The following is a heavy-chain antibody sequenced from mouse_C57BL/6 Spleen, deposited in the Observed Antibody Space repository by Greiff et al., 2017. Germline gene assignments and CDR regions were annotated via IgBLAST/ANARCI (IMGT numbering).Heavy chain of an antibody. CDR1: GFNIKNTY. CDR3: ARGGLDYGKRDYFDY. J-gene: IGHJ2*01. Sequence: EVKLQESVAELVRPGASVKLSCTASGFNIKNTYMHWVKQRPEQGLEWIGRIDPANGNTKYAPKFQGKATITADTSSNTAYLQLSSLTSEDTAIYYCARGGLDYGKRDYFDYWGQGTTLTVSS. CDR2: IDPANGNT. V-gene: IGHV14-3*01. D-gene: IGHD1-1*01.